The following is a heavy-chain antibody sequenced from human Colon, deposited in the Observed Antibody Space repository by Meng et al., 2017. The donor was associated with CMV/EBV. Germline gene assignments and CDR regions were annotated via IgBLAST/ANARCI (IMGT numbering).Heavy chain of an antibody. CDR3: ARASGYYRSSWYYFDD. D-gene: IGHD6-13*01. Sequence: GESLKISCAASGFTFSSYGMSWVRQAPGKGLEWVSSVSSAGSYIYYADSVKGRFTISRDNAKNSLYLQMNSLRAEDTAVYYCARASGYYRSSWYYFDDWGQGTLVTVSS. V-gene: IGHV3-21*01. J-gene: IGHJ4*02. CDR2: VSSAGSYI. CDR1: GFTFSSYG.